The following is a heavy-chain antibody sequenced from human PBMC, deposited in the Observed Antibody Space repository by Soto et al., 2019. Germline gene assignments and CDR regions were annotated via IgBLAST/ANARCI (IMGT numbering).Heavy chain of an antibody. CDR1: GFRFSSLW. CDR3: ARGVVGVDY. J-gene: IGHJ4*02. V-gene: IGHV3-74*01. D-gene: IGHD1-26*01. Sequence: GGSLRLSCVDSGFRFSSLWMHWVRQAPGKGLEWVARIDNDGIGTSYADSVKGRFTMTRDTSTSTVYMELSSLRSEDTAVYYCARGVVGVDYWGQGTLVTVSS. CDR2: IDNDGIGT.